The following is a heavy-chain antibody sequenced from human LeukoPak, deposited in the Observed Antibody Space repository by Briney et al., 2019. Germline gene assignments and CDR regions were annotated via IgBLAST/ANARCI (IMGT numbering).Heavy chain of an antibody. Sequence: GASVKVSCKASGYTFTGYYMHWVRQAPGQGLEWTGWINPNSGGTNYAQKFQGRVTMTRDTSISTAYMELSRLRSDDTAVYYCARHNYYDSSGYEYWGQGTLVTVSS. CDR2: INPNSGGT. D-gene: IGHD3-22*01. CDR1: GYTFTGYY. CDR3: ARHNYYDSSGYEY. J-gene: IGHJ4*02. V-gene: IGHV1-2*02.